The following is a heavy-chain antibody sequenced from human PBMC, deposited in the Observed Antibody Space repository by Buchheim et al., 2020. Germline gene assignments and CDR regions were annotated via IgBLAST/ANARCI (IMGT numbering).Heavy chain of an antibody. CDR3: ARSRWVVAATLSAADYYGMDV. CDR1: GGSISSSNW. Sequence: QVQLQESGPGLVKPSGTLSLTCAVSGGSISSSNWWSWVRTPPGKGLEWIGEIYHSGSTNYNPSLKSRVTISVDKSKNQFSLKLSSVTAADTAVYYCARSRWVVAATLSAADYYGMDVWGQGTT. CDR2: IYHSGST. D-gene: IGHD2-15*01. V-gene: IGHV4-4*02. J-gene: IGHJ6*02.